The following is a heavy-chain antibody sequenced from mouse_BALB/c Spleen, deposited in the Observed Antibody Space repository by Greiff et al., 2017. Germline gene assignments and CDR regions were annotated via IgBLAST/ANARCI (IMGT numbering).Heavy chain of an antibody. V-gene: IGHV3-2*02. D-gene: IGHD2-3*01. J-gene: IGHJ2*01. Sequence: VQLKESGPGLVKPSQSLSLTCTVTGYSITSDYAWNWIRQFPGNKLEWMGYISYSGSTSYNPSLKSRISITRDTSKNQFFLQLNSVTTEDTATYYCARDDGYLDYWGQGTTLTVSS. CDR3: ARDDGYLDY. CDR2: ISYSGST. CDR1: GYSITSDYA.